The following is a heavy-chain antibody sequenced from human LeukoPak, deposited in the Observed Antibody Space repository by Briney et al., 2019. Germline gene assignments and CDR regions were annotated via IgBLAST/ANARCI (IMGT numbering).Heavy chain of an antibody. CDR1: GFTFSSYG. D-gene: IGHD1-7*01. J-gene: IGHJ5*02. V-gene: IGHV3-33*01. CDR3: ARDRNAYDNWNYFVSNWLDP. Sequence: GGSLRLSCAASGFTFSSYGMHWVRQAPGKGLEWVAVIWYDGSNKYYADSVKGRFTISRDNSKNTLYLQMNSLRAEDTAVYYCARDRNAYDNWNYFVSNWLDPWGQGTLVTVSS. CDR2: IWYDGSNK.